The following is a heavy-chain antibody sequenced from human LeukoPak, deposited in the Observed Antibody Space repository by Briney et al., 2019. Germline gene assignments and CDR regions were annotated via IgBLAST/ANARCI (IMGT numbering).Heavy chain of an antibody. V-gene: IGHV1-69*04. CDR3: ARDLIFGGDYVWGSYRYMWFDP. J-gene: IGHJ5*02. Sequence: SVKVSCKASGGTFSSYAIRWVRQAPGQGLEWMGRIIPILGIANYAQKFQGRVTITADKSTSTAYMELSSLRSEDTAVYYCARDLIFGGDYVWGSYRYMWFDPWGQGTLVTVSS. D-gene: IGHD3-16*02. CDR2: IIPILGIA. CDR1: GGTFSSYA.